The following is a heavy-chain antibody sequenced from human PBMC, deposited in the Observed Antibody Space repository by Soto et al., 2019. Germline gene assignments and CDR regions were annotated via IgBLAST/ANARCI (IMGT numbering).Heavy chain of an antibody. Sequence: ASVKVSCKASGYTFTSYAIHWVRQAPGQRLEWMGWINAGNGNTKYSQKFQGRVTITRDTSASTAYMELSSLRSEDTAVYYCAREVPSITMIVVVPKGYFDYWGQGTLVTVSS. V-gene: IGHV1-3*01. CDR1: GYTFTSYA. CDR3: AREVPSITMIVVVPKGYFDY. D-gene: IGHD3-22*01. CDR2: INAGNGNT. J-gene: IGHJ4*02.